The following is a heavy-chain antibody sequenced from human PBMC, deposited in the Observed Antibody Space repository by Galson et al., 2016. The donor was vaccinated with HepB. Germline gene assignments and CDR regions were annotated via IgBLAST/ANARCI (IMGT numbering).Heavy chain of an antibody. D-gene: IGHD6-19*01. CDR3: AHSTGFGSGWGGFEH. CDR2: IYWDDEE. J-gene: IGHJ1*01. V-gene: IGHV2-5*02. CDR1: GFSLNTYEMG. Sequence: PALVKPTQTLTLTCTFSGFSLNTYEMGVGWIRQPPGKALEWLALIYWDDEERSSPSLMSRLTITKDTSKNQVVLRMTNMDPVDTARYYCAHSTGFGSGWGGFEHWGQGILVTVSS.